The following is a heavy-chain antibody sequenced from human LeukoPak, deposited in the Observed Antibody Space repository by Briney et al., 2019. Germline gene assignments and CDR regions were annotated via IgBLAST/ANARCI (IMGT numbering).Heavy chain of an antibody. J-gene: IGHJ4*02. CDR2: ISGDGSTT. CDR3: ARLDIVSGVYYYFNF. CDR1: GFTFRSYW. Sequence: GGSLTHLCAASGFTFRSYWWHWVRQAPGMGLVWVSRISGDGSTTSYADSVKGRFTIPRDNAKNTLYLQMNSLRAEDTAVYYCARLDIVSGVYYYFNFWGQGTLVTVSS. V-gene: IGHV3-74*01. D-gene: IGHD2-2*03.